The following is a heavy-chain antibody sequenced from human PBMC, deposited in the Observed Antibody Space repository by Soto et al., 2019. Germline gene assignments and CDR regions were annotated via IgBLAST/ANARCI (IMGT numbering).Heavy chain of an antibody. J-gene: IGHJ3*01. CDR2: INPNGGST. Sequence: QVQLVQSGAEVKKPGASVRVSCKASGYTFTNYYIDWVRQAPGQGLEWMGIINPNGGSTTYVQKYQGSVTITRDTSTRTVYMALSTLRSEDTAVDYSASAACTTVTNRLNDVFVVWGQGTMVTVSS. CDR1: GYTFTNYY. V-gene: IGHV1-46*03. D-gene: IGHD4-4*01. CDR3: ASAACTTVTNRLNDVFVV.